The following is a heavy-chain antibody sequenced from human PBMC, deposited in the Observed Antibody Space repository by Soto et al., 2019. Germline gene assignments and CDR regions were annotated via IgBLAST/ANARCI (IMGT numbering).Heavy chain of an antibody. J-gene: IGHJ4*02. CDR2: ISYDGSNK. CDR3: ARDVAGPRDY. CDR1: GFTFSSYA. Sequence: QVQLVESGGGVVQPGRSLRLSCAASGFTFSSYAMHWVRQAPGKGLEWVAVISYDGSNKYYADSVKGRFTISRDNSKNTLYLQMNSLRAEDTAVYYCARDVAGPRDYWCQGTLVTVSS. V-gene: IGHV3-30-3*01. D-gene: IGHD2-21*01.